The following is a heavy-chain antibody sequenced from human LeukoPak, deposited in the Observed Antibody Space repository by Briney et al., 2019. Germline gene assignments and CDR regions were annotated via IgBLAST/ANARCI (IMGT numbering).Heavy chain of an antibody. CDR1: GGSISGYY. Sequence: SETLSLTCTVSGGSISGYYWGWIRQPPGKGLEWIGTIYYSGRTYYNPSLKSRVTISVDTSKNQFSLRLSSVTAADTAVYYCATWRTAKTGFDYWGQGTLVTVSS. J-gene: IGHJ4*02. V-gene: IGHV4-39*01. CDR2: IYYSGRT. D-gene: IGHD1-1*01. CDR3: ATWRTAKTGFDY.